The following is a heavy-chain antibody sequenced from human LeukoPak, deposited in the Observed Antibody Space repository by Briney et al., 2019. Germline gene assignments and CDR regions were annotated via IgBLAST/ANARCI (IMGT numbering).Heavy chain of an antibody. J-gene: IGHJ3*02. V-gene: IGHV3-33*01. CDR3: ARDSSSGWFDAFDI. CDR2: IWYDGSNK. Sequence: PGRSLRLSCAASGFIFSSYGMHWVRQAPGKGLEWVAVIWYDGSNKYYADSVKGRFTISRDNSKNTLYPQMNSLRAEDTAVYYCARDSSSGWFDAFDIWGQGTMVTVS. CDR1: GFIFSSYG. D-gene: IGHD6-19*01.